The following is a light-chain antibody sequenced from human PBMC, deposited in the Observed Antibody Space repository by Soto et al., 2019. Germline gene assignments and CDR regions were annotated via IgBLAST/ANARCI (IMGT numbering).Light chain of an antibody. CDR2: EVN. J-gene: IGLJ1*01. CDR1: SSDVGAYNY. Sequence: QSVLTQPPSASGSPGQSVTISCSGTSSDVGAYNYVSWYQQHPGKVHKLMVYEVNKRPSGVPDRFSDSKSGNTASLAVSGLQAEDEADYYCTSYAGGNNVFGTGTKLTVL. CDR3: TSYAGGNNV. V-gene: IGLV2-8*01.